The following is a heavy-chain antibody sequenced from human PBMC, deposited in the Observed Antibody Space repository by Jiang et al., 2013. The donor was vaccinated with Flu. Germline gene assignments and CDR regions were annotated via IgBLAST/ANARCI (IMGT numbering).Heavy chain of an antibody. V-gene: IGHV4-59*01. Sequence: TLSLTCTVSGGSISSYYWSWIRQPPGKGLEWIGYIYYSGSTNYNPSLKSRVTISVDTSKNQFSLKLSSVTAADTAVYYCAREPPPLYDSSGIDLWGQGTLVTVSS. D-gene: IGHD3-22*01. CDR1: GGSISSYY. CDR3: AREPPPLYDSSGIDL. CDR2: IYYSGST. J-gene: IGHJ5*02.